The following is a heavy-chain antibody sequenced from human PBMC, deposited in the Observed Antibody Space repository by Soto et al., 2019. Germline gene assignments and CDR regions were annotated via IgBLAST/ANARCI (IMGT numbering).Heavy chain of an antibody. J-gene: IGHJ3*02. CDR1: GFTFTHSA. V-gene: IGHV3-73*01. CDR3: TRRSCTNGVCSPFAFDI. Sequence: KVSCKASGFTFTHSAMHWVRQASGKGLEWLARIRNKADSYATAYAASVKGRFTISRDDSKNTAYLQVNSLRTEDTAVYYCTRRSCTNGVCSPFAFDIWGQGKKVTVS. CDR2: IRNKADSYAT. D-gene: IGHD2-8*01.